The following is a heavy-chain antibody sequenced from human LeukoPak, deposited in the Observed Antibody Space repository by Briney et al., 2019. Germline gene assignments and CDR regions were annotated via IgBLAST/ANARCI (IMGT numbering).Heavy chain of an antibody. D-gene: IGHD3-22*01. Sequence: SQTLSLTCAISGDSVSSNSAAWNWIRQSPSRGLAWLGRTYYRSKWYHDYAVSVKSRITINADTSKNQFSLHLNSVTPEDTAVYYCARGRYYDSSGYYPHFDFWGQGTLVTVSS. V-gene: IGHV6-1*01. CDR3: ARGRYYDSSGYYPHFDF. CDR1: GDSVSSNSAA. J-gene: IGHJ4*02. CDR2: TYYRSKWYH.